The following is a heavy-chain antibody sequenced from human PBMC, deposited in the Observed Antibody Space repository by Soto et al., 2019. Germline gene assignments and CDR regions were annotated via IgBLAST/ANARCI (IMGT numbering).Heavy chain of an antibody. CDR3: ARLEGLATISYSFDF. V-gene: IGHV4-39*01. CDR1: GDSINSDKYY. D-gene: IGHD3-9*01. Sequence: QLQLQESRPGLVKPSETLSLTCSVSGDSINSDKYYWGWIRQPPGKGLEWIGSIYFRGNTYYNPSLRTRVTMSLVKSNSQFSLKLNSVTAADSAVYFCARLEGLATISYSFDFWGQGALVTVSS. CDR2: IYFRGNT. J-gene: IGHJ4*02.